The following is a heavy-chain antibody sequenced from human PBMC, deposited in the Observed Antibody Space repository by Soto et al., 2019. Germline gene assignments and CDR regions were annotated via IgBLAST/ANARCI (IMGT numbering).Heavy chain of an antibody. J-gene: IGHJ6*02. D-gene: IGHD2-2*02. CDR2: ISYDGSNK. Sequence: QVQLVESGGGVVQPGRSLRLSCAASGFTFSSYAMHWVRQAPGKGLEWVAVISYDGSNKYYADSVKGRFTISRDNSKNTLYLQMNSLRAEDTAVYYCARDSGPHPAVPAAIGFGYYSYGMDVWGQGTTVTVSS. V-gene: IGHV3-30-3*01. CDR1: GFTFSSYA. CDR3: ARDSGPHPAVPAAIGFGYYSYGMDV.